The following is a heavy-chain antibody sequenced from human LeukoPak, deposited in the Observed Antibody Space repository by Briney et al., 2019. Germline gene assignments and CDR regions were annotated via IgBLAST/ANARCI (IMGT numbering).Heavy chain of an antibody. CDR1: GFTFSSYG. Sequence: GGSLRLSCAASGFTFSSYGIHWVRQAPGKGLEWVAVISYDGSNKYYADSVKGRFTISRDNSKNTMYLQMNSLRTEDTAVYYCAREIAVAGRVGPQPFAYWGQGTLVTVSS. CDR3: AREIAVAGRVGPQPFAY. V-gene: IGHV3-30*03. CDR2: ISYDGSNK. J-gene: IGHJ4*02. D-gene: IGHD6-19*01.